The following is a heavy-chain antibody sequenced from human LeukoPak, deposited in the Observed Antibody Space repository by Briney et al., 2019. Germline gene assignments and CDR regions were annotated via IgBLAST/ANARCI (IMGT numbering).Heavy chain of an antibody. CDR2: IIPIFGTA. Sequence: ASVKVSCKASGYTFTSYDINWVRQAPGQGLEWMGGIIPIFGTANYAQKFQGRVTITADEPTSTAYMELSSLRSEDTAVYYCARVPPTATTDHYYYYYGMDVWGQGTTVTVSS. CDR1: GYTFTSYD. D-gene: IGHD4-11*01. CDR3: ARVPPTATTDHYYYYYGMDV. J-gene: IGHJ6*02. V-gene: IGHV1-69*13.